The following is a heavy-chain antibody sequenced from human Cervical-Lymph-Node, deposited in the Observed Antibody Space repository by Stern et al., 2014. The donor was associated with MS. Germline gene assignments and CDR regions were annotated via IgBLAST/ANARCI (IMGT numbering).Heavy chain of an antibody. CDR2: INPTNCEA. V-gene: IGHV1-2*06. CDR3: VRDSGADY. Sequence: VQLGESGAEGKKPGASVQVSCKTSGYTFTDYYIHWGRQAPGQGLEWMGRINPTNCEANYAQKFQGMVTMTRHMSVTTAYLELDRLRSDDTAVYYCVRDSGADYWGQGALVTVSS. D-gene: IGHD2-15*01. J-gene: IGHJ4*02. CDR1: GYTFTDYY.